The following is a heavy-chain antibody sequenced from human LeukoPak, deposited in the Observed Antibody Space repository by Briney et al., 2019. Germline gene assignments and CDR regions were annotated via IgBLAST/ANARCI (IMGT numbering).Heavy chain of an antibody. D-gene: IGHD6-6*01. Sequence: SETLSLTCTVSGGSISSSSYYWGWIRQPPGKGLEWIGSIYYSGSPYYNPSLKSRVTISVDTSKNQFSLKLSSVTAADTAVYYCASVSSSHSGYYYYYMDVWGKGTTVTVSS. CDR2: IYYSGSP. V-gene: IGHV4-39*07. CDR1: GGSISSSSYY. CDR3: ASVSSSHSGYYYYYMDV. J-gene: IGHJ6*03.